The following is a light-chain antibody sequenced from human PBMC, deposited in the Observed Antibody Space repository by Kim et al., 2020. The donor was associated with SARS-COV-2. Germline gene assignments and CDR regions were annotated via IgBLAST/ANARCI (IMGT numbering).Light chain of an antibody. CDR3: QHRNNWPPT. CDR1: QSVSNY. J-gene: IGKJ5*01. Sequence: LSPGERATLSCWTSQSVSNYLAWYQQKPGQAPRLLIYDVFNRATGIPARFSGSGSGTDFTLTITSLEPEDFAFYFCQHRNNWPPTFGQGTRLEIK. V-gene: IGKV3-11*01. CDR2: DVF.